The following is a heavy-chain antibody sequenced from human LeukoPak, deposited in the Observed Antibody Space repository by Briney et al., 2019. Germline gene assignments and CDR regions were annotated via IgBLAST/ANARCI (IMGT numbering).Heavy chain of an antibody. J-gene: IGHJ4*02. Sequence: GASVKVSCKASGFTFTDYYIHWVRQAPGQGPDWMGWINPNSGGTNYAQKFQGRVTMTRDTSISTAYMELSRLRSDDTAVYFCARRCDTSSYYTYYFDYWGQGTLVTVSS. D-gene: IGHD3-22*01. CDR3: ARRCDTSSYYTYYFDY. CDR2: INPNSGGT. V-gene: IGHV1-2*02. CDR1: GFTFTDYY.